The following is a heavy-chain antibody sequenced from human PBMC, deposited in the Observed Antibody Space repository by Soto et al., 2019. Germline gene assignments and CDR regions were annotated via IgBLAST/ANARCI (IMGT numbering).Heavy chain of an antibody. Sequence: QVQLVQSGAELKKPGASMKVSCKTSGYTFSSNALTWVRQAPGQGLEWMGWISPYTGKTVYAQKFQGRVTMTTDPYTSTAYMELRALESDDTAVYYCARLGWELQSGRRYSDYWGQGTLITVSS. CDR2: ISPYTGKT. D-gene: IGHD2-15*01. J-gene: IGHJ4*02. CDR3: ARLGWELQSGRRYSDY. CDR1: GYTFSSNA. V-gene: IGHV1-18*04.